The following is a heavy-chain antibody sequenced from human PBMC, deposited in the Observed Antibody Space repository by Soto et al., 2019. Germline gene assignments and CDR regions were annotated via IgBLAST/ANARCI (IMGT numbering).Heavy chain of an antibody. D-gene: IGHD2-2*01. V-gene: IGHV3-23*01. CDR3: ANRILRGLKFTNCSSTSCYR. CDR2: ISGSGGST. J-gene: IGHJ4*02. Sequence: GGSLRLSCAASGFTFSSYAMSWVRQAPGKGLEWVSAISGSGGSTYYADSVKGRFTISRDNSKNTLYLQMNSLRAEDTAVYYCANRILRGLKFTNCSSTSCYRWGQGTLVTVSS. CDR1: GFTFSSYA.